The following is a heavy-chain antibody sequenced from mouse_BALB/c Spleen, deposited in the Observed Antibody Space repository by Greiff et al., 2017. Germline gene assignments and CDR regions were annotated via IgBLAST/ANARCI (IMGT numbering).Heavy chain of an antibody. D-gene: IGHD4-1*01. J-gene: IGHJ3*01. Sequence: EVKLQESGPGLVKPSQSLSLTCTVTGYSITSDYAWNWIRQFPGNKLEWMGYISYSGSTSYNPSLKSRISITRDTSKNQFFLQLNSVTTEDTATYYCARGANWGFAYWGQGTLVTVSA. CDR3: ARGANWGFAY. CDR2: ISYSGST. CDR1: GYSITSDYA. V-gene: IGHV3-2*02.